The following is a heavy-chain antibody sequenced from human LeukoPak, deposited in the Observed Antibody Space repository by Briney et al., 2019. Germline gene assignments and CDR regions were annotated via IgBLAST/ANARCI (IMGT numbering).Heavy chain of an antibody. CDR1: GYTLTSYY. V-gene: IGHV1-46*01. CDR3: AREGEDDILTGYRPGFDY. CDR2: INPSGGST. D-gene: IGHD3-9*01. Sequence: ASVKVSCKASGYTLTSYYMHWVRQAPGQGLEWMGIINPSGGSTSYAQKFQGRVTMTRDTSTSTVYMELSSLRSEDTAVYYCAREGEDDILTGYRPGFDYWGQGTLVTVSS. J-gene: IGHJ4*02.